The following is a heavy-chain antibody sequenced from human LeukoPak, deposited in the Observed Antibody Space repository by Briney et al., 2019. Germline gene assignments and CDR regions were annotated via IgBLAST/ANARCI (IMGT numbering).Heavy chain of an antibody. D-gene: IGHD3-10*01. Sequence: GGSLRLSCVVSGFTFSNYFMSWVRQAPGKGLEWVSAISGSGGSTYYADSVKGRFTISRDNSKNTPYLQMNSLRAEDTAIYYCAKQGSGSYLDAFDIWGQGTMVTVSS. CDR2: ISGSGGST. V-gene: IGHV3-23*01. CDR3: AKQGSGSYLDAFDI. J-gene: IGHJ3*02. CDR1: GFTFSNYF.